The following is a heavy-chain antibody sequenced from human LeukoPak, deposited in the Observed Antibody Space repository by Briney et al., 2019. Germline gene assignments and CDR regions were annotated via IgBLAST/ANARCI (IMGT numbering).Heavy chain of an antibody. CDR2: ISASGGST. CDR3: AKLSLGEMAYFDS. CDR1: GFTFSNYA. V-gene: IGHV3-23*01. Sequence: GGSLRLSCAASGFTFSNYAMSWVRQVPGKGLEWVSVISASGGSTRYTDSVKGRFSISRENSKNTLYLQMMGLRVEDTAIYYRAKLSLGEMAYFDSWGQGILVTVSS. D-gene: IGHD2-21*01. J-gene: IGHJ4*02.